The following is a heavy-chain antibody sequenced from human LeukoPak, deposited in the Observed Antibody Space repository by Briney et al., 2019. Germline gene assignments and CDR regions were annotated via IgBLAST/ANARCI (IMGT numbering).Heavy chain of an antibody. CDR2: IYSGGST. J-gene: IGHJ4*02. V-gene: IGHV3-53*01. CDR1: GFTVSSNY. Sequence: GGSLRLSCAASGFTVSSNYMSWVRQAPGKGLEWVSVIYSGGSTYYADSVKGRFTISRDNSKNTLYLQMNSLRAEDTAVYYCARDRGSVAGTTDFDYWGQGTLVTVSS. D-gene: IGHD6-19*01. CDR3: ARDRGSVAGTTDFDY.